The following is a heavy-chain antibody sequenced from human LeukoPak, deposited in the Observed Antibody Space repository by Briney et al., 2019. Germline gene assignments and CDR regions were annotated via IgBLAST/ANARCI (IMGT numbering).Heavy chain of an antibody. D-gene: IGHD2-2*01. J-gene: IGHJ6*03. V-gene: IGHV4-34*01. CDR2: INHSGST. CDR3: ARSLVVVPAAMSLGYYYYYYIDV. Sequence: SETLSLTCAVYGGSFSGYYWSWIRQPPGKGLEWIGEINHSGSTNYNPSLKSRVTISVDTSKNQFSLKLSSVTAADTVVYYCARSLVVVPAAMSLGYYYYYYIDVWGKGTTVTVSS. CDR1: GGSFSGYY.